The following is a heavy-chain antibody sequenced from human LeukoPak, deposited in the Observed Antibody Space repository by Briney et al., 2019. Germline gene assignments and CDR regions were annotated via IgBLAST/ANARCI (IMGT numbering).Heavy chain of an antibody. J-gene: IGHJ4*02. Sequence: GGSLRLSCAASGFTFSSYVMSWVRQAPGKGLEWVSAMSGGGANAYYADAVRGRFTISRDSSRSTLYLQMNSLRAEDTAVYYCAKGRDFYDSTVDFDYWGQGTLVTVSS. V-gene: IGHV3-23*01. CDR3: AKGRDFYDSTVDFDY. CDR2: MSGGGANA. D-gene: IGHD3-22*01. CDR1: GFTFSSYV.